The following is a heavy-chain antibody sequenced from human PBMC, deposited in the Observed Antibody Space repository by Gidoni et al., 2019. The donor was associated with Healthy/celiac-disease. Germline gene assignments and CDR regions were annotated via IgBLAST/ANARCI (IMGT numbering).Heavy chain of an antibody. D-gene: IGHD6-13*01. Sequence: QVQLVQSGAEVKKPGASVKVSCKASGYTFTGHYMPWVRQAPGQGLEWMGWINPNSGGTNYAQKFQGRVTMTRDTSISTAYMELSRLRSDDTAVYYCARVADTGRTIAAAGTWWFDPWGQGTLVTVSS. J-gene: IGHJ5*02. CDR2: INPNSGGT. V-gene: IGHV1-2*02. CDR3: ARVADTGRTIAAAGTWWFDP. CDR1: GYTFTGHY.